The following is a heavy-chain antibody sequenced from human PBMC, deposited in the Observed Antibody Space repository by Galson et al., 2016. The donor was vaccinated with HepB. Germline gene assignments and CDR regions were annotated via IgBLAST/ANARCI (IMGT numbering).Heavy chain of an antibody. J-gene: IGHJ4*02. CDR1: GASVSSSDW. CDR2: IFHTGKT. CDR3: ARVRGRRGPAALDY. D-gene: IGHD2-2*01. Sequence: SETLSLTCAVSGASVSSSDWWSWVRQSPAKGLEWLGEIFHTGKTNYNPSYKSRVTISVDKSMTHFSLNLTSVTAADTAVYYCARVRGRRGPAALDYWGQGTRVTVSS. V-gene: IGHV4-4*02.